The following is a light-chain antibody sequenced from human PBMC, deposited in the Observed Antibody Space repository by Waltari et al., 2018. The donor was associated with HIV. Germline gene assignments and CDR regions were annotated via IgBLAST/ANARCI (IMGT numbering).Light chain of an antibody. V-gene: IGKV4-1*01. J-gene: IGKJ3*01. Sequence: DIVMTQSPDSLAVSLGERATINCKSSQSVIYSSNNKNYLSWFQQKPGQPPRLLIYWASTRETGVPDRFSGGGCGTDFTLTISSLQAEDVAVYYCQQYYSTPFTFGPGTRVDIK. CDR1: QSVIYSSNNKNY. CDR2: WAS. CDR3: QQYYSTPFT.